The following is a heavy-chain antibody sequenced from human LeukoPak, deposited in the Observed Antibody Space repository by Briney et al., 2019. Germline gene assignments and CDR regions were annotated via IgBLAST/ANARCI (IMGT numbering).Heavy chain of an antibody. D-gene: IGHD2-2*01. CDR2: IFHGGNT. Sequence: SETLSLTCTVSGDSLTSSAFYWGWIRQAPGKGLEWIGNIFHGGNTHYNPSLKSRVSISVDRSKNQVSLNLSSVTAADTALYYXXXXXXXXXXXXVVAIAPFDIWGQGTMVTVSS. CDR3: XXXXXXXXXXXVVAIAPFDI. CDR1: GDSLTSSAFY. J-gene: IGHJ3*02. V-gene: IGHV4-39*01.